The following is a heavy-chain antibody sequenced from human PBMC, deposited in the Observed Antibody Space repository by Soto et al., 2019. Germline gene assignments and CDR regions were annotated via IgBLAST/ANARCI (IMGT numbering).Heavy chain of an antibody. D-gene: IGHD3-9*01. CDR1: GGSLSGYY. Sequence: SETLSLTCAVYGGSLSGYYWSWIRQPPGKGLEWIGEVKHSGRTNYNPSPKSRGTISVDTADNQFSLKLSTVTAADTAVYYCARGWSGLVIIRFDPWGQGTLVTVSS. CDR3: ARGWSGLVIIRFDP. CDR2: VKHSGRT. V-gene: IGHV4-34*01. J-gene: IGHJ5*02.